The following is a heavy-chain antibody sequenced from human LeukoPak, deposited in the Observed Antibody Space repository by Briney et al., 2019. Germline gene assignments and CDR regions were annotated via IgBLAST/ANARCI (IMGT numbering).Heavy chain of an antibody. CDR1: GFTFSSYA. CDR2: FGGGGGTT. V-gene: IGHV3-23*01. CDR3: AKDKDPVSGWYGGIDY. D-gene: IGHD6-19*01. J-gene: IGHJ4*02. Sequence: GGSLRLSCAPSGFTFSSYAMSWVRQAPGKGLEWVSTFGGGGGTTYYADSVKGRFTISRDNSKSTLYLQMNSLRAEDTAVYHCAKDKDPVSGWYGGIDYWGQGILVTVSS.